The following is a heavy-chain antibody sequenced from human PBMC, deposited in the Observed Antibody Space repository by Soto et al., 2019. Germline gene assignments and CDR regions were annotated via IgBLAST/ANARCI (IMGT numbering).Heavy chain of an antibody. CDR2: ISGFNGNT. V-gene: IGHV1-18*01. Sequence: QVQLVQSGPEVKKPGASVKVSCKPSGYTFASHGLSWVRQAPGQGLEWMGWISGFNGNTDYAQKFQGRVTLTTDTSTSTAYMELRSLRSDAAAVYYCARGDPRGEAVARDDWGQGTLVTVSS. CDR1: GYTFASHG. CDR3: ARGDPRGEAVARDD. J-gene: IGHJ4*02. D-gene: IGHD6-19*01.